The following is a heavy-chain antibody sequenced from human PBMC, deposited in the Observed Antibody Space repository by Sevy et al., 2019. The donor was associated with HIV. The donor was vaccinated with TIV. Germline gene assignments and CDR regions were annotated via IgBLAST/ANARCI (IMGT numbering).Heavy chain of an antibody. CDR2: INHVGSA. D-gene: IGHD6-13*01. Sequence: SETLSLTCAVYGESFNGYYWTWIRQTPEKGLEWIGEINHVGSANSNPSLKSRMTISIDTSKNQFSLKLRPVTAADTAMYYCARGYYISSRDRYFGLDVWGQGTTVTVSS. CDR3: ARGYYISSRDRYFGLDV. J-gene: IGHJ6*02. CDR1: GESFNGYY. V-gene: IGHV4-34*01.